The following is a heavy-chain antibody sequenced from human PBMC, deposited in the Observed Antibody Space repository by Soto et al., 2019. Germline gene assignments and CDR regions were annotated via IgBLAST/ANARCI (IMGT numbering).Heavy chain of an antibody. D-gene: IGHD1-26*01. CDR2: ISSISSYI. Sequence: EVQLVESGGGLVKPGGSLRLSCAASGFTFSSYSMNWVRQAPGKGLEWVSSISSISSYIYYADSVKGRFTISRDNAKNSLYLQMNSLRAEDTAVYYCARTQWELPLYAFDIWGQGTMVTVSS. V-gene: IGHV3-21*01. J-gene: IGHJ3*02. CDR1: GFTFSSYS. CDR3: ARTQWELPLYAFDI.